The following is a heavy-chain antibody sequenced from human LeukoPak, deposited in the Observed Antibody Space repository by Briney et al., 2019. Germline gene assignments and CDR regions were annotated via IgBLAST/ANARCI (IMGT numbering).Heavy chain of an antibody. CDR3: ARGRWDS. CDR1: GFAFSTSW. D-gene: IGHD5-24*01. CDR2: ITQDASER. J-gene: IGHJ4*02. Sequence: GGSLRLSCAASGFAFSTSWMNWVRQAPGKGLEWVAMITQDASERYYVDSVKGRFIISRDNVKSSLYLQMNSLRAEDTAVYYCARGRWDSWGQGTLATVSS. V-gene: IGHV3-7*01.